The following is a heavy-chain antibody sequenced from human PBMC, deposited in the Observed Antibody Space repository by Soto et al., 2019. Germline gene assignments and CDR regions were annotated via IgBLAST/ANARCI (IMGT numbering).Heavy chain of an antibody. CDR2: INPNSGGT. D-gene: IGHD3-22*01. CDR1: GYTFTGYY. J-gene: IGHJ6*02. Sequence: QVQLVQSGAEVKKPGASVKVSCKASGYTFTGYYMHWVRQAPGQGLEWMGWINPNSGGTNYAQKCPGRVTMTRYTSISTAYMELSRLRSDDTAVYYCAREVRSYYDSSGYYYYYGMYVWGQWTTVTVSS. V-gene: IGHV1-2*02. CDR3: AREVRSYYDSSGYYYYYGMYV.